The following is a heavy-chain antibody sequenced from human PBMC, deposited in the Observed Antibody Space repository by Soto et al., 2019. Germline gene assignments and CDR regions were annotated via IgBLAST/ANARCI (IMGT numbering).Heavy chain of an antibody. CDR3: AREPCYSTMCQSYFDY. D-gene: IGHD2-2*01. Sequence: QVQLVQSGAEVKQPGASVKVSCKASGYTFTRYGISWMRQAPGQGLEWMGWITAYNGNTNYAQRLQDRFTMTTDASTSTAYMELGSLRSDDTAVYYCAREPCYSTMCQSYFDYWGQGTLVTVSS. CDR1: GYTFTRYG. CDR2: ITAYNGNT. V-gene: IGHV1-18*01. J-gene: IGHJ4*02.